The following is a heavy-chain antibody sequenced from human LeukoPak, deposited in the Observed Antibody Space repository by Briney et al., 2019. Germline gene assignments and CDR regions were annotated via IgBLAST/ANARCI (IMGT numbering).Heavy chain of an antibody. Sequence: GGSLRLSCAASGFTFSSYAMSWVRQAPGKGPEWVSAISGSGGSTYYADSVKGRFTISRDNSKNTLYLQMNSLRAEDTAVYYCAKDLTGIVVVPAAIRVFDYWGQGTLVTVSS. J-gene: IGHJ4*02. V-gene: IGHV3-23*01. CDR3: AKDLTGIVVVPAAIRVFDY. CDR1: GFTFSSYA. CDR2: ISGSGGST. D-gene: IGHD2-2*01.